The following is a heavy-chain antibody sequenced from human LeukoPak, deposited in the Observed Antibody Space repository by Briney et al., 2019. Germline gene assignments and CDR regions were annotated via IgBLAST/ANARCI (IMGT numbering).Heavy chain of an antibody. CDR1: GYTFTGYY. Sequence: ASVKVSCKASGYTFTGYYMHWVRQAPGQGLEWMGWINPNSGGTNYAQKFQGRVTMTRDTSISTAYMELSRLRSDDTAVYYCARVAALAGIGWGDFDYWGQGILVTVSS. CDR2: INPNSGGT. V-gene: IGHV1-2*02. CDR3: ARVAALAGIGWGDFDY. J-gene: IGHJ4*02. D-gene: IGHD6-19*01.